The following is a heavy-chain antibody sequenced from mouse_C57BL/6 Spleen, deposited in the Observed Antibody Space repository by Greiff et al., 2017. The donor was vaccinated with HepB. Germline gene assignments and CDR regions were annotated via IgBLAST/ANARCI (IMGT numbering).Heavy chain of an antibody. CDR1: GYAFTNYL. CDR3: ARSLFAY. J-gene: IGHJ3*01. V-gene: IGHV1-54*01. Sequence: QVQLQQSGAELVRPGTSVKVSCKASGYAFTNYLIEWVKQRPGQGLEWIGVINPGSGGTNYNEKFKGKATLTAYKSSSTAYMQLSSLTSEDSAVYFCARSLFAYWGQGTLVTVSA. CDR2: INPGSGGT.